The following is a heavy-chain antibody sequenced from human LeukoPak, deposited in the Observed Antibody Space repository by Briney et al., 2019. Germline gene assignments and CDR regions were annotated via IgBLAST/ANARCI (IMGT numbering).Heavy chain of an antibody. J-gene: IGHJ4*02. CDR3: VKGGWGYALDY. CDR1: GFTFSTYA. V-gene: IGHV3-23*01. D-gene: IGHD2-2*01. Sequence: GGSLRLSCVASGFTFSTYAMTWFRQPTGKGLEWVTTISESSRDTYYADSVKGRFTVSRDNSKNTLYLQMNSLRADDTAVYYCVKGGWGYALDYWGQGTLVTVSS. CDR2: ISESSRDT.